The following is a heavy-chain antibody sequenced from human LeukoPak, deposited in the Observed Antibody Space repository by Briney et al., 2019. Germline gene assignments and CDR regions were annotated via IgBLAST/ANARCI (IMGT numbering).Heavy chain of an antibody. CDR2: ISAYNGDT. CDR3: ERDSPDGSGTYYNDSPDY. CDR1: GCTFSSYA. D-gene: IGHD3-10*01. V-gene: IGHV1-18*01. J-gene: IGHJ4*02. Sequence: SSVKVSCKASGCTFSSYAISWVRQAPGQGREWMGWISAYNGDTNYRQRLQCRVTMITDTFTSTAYMDLRRLRSEDTAIYYCERDSPDGSGTYYNDSPDYWGQGTLVIVSS.